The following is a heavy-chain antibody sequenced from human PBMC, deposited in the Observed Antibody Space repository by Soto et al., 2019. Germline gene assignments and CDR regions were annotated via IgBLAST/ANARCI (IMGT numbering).Heavy chain of an antibody. CDR1: GYTFTTHN. CDR2: MNPNSGTT. J-gene: IGHJ4*01. V-gene: IGHV1-8*01. CDR3: VRYGVAAAY. D-gene: IGHD2-8*01. Sequence: GASVKVSCKASGYTFTTHNINCVLQSTGQWLEWMGCMNPNSGTTGYAQKFQDRITLTRDTSKTTAYMELSSLTSDDTAVYFCVRYGVAAAYWGQGTQVTVSS.